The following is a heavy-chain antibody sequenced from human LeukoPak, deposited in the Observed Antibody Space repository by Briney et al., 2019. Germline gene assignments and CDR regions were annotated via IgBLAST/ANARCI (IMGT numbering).Heavy chain of an antibody. CDR1: GFTFSSYG. V-gene: IGHV3-30*02. D-gene: IGHD4-17*01. CDR2: IWYDGSNK. Sequence: GGSLRLSCAASGFTFSSYGMHWVRQAPGKGLEWVAVIWYDGSNKYYADSVKGRFTISRDNSKNTLYLQMNSLRAEDTAVYYCAKSEATVTTNWFDPWGQGTLVTVSS. J-gene: IGHJ5*02. CDR3: AKSEATVTTNWFDP.